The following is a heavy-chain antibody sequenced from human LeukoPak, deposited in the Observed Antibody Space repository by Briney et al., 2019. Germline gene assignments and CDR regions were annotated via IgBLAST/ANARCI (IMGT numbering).Heavy chain of an antibody. Sequence: GGSLRLSCAASGFTFSSYAMHWVRQAPGKGLEWVAVISYDGSNKYYADSVKGRFTISRDNSKNTVSLQMNSLRGEDTAVYYCAKDDAWGRYKDWGQGTLVTVSS. CDR1: GFTFSSYA. J-gene: IGHJ1*01. V-gene: IGHV3-30*04. CDR3: AKDDAWGRYKD. CDR2: ISYDGSNK. D-gene: IGHD3-16*01.